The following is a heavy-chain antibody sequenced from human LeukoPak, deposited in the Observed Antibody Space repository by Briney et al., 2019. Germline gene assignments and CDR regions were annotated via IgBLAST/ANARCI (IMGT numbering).Heavy chain of an antibody. Sequence: GGSLRLSCAASGFTLSSYWMHWVRQAPGKGLVWVSRINSDGSSTSYADSVKGRFTISRDNAKNTLYLQMNSLRAEDTAVYYCARDSSGWYDTPSFDYWGQGTLVTVSS. D-gene: IGHD6-19*01. CDR1: GFTLSSYW. J-gene: IGHJ4*02. V-gene: IGHV3-74*01. CDR2: INSDGSST. CDR3: ARDSSGWYDTPSFDY.